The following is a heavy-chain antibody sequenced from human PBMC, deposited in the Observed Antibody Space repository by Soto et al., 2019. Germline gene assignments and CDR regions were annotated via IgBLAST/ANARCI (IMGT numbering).Heavy chain of an antibody. J-gene: IGHJ6*03. D-gene: IGHD3-10*01. CDR3: ARAVFSSILYIDF. Sequence: SETLSLTCGISGDSLSSRGYTWTWIRQPPGKGLEWIGYIYPSGAAYYNPSLKSRVTISLETSKNRFSLNVKSATAADTAVYYCARAVFSSILYIDFWGQGTTVTVSS. CDR1: GDSLSSRGYT. CDR2: IYPSGAA. V-gene: IGHV4-30-2*01.